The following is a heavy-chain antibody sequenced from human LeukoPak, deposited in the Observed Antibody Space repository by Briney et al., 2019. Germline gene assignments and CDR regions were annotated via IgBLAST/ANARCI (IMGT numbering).Heavy chain of an antibody. CDR1: GGSISSYY. Sequence: PSETLFLICTVSGGSISSYYWSWIRQPAGKGLEWIGRIYASGSTYYNPSLKSRVTVSVDTSKNQFSLRLTTVTAADTAVYYCARDSNLEYSSSRGLGRWGQGTLVTVSS. CDR2: IYASGST. CDR3: ARDSNLEYSSSRGLGR. D-gene: IGHD6-6*01. V-gene: IGHV4-4*07. J-gene: IGHJ4*02.